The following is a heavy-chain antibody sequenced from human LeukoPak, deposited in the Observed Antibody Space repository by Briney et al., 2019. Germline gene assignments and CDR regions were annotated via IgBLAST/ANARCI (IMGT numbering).Heavy chain of an antibody. J-gene: IGHJ5*02. V-gene: IGHV4-59*01. Sequence: SESLSLTCTVSGGSFSSYYWSWIRQSPGKGLEWVGYISYSGSTNYNPSLKRRVTISVDTSRNQFSLKLTSVTAADTAVYYCARDILSGRFGFDPWGQGTLVTVSS. CDR3: ARDILSGRFGFDP. CDR2: ISYSGST. CDR1: GGSFSSYY. D-gene: IGHD3-9*01.